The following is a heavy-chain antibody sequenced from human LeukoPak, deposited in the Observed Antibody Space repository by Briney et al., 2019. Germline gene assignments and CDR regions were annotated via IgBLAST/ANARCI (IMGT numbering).Heavy chain of an antibody. CDR2: LYSGGTT. Sequence: GGSLRLSCAVSGFSVSSNYVSWVRQAPGKGLEWFSALYSGGTTYYADSVKGRFTISGDNSKNTLFLEMNSLRAEDTAVYYCAKGNYDILTGYYAYWGQGTLVTVSS. V-gene: IGHV3-53*01. CDR3: AKGNYDILTGYYAY. CDR1: GFSVSSNY. J-gene: IGHJ4*02. D-gene: IGHD3-9*01.